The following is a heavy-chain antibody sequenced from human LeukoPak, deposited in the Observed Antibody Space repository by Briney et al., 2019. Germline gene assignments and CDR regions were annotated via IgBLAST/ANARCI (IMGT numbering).Heavy chain of an antibody. CDR1: GGSISSHY. CDR3: ARGRYYYYMDV. V-gene: IGHV4-59*11. CDR2: IYYSGNT. Sequence: SETLSLTCTVSGGSISSHYWSWIRQPPGKGLEWIGYIYYSGNTNYNPSLKSRVTISVDTSKTQFSLKRSSVTAADTAVYYCARGRYYYYMDVWGKGTTVTVSS. J-gene: IGHJ6*03.